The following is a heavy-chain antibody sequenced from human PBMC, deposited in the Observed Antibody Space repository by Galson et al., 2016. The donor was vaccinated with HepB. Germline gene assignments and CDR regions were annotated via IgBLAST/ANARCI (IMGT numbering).Heavy chain of an antibody. Sequence: SETLSLTCTVSGGSISGYYCSWIRQPPGKGLEWIGYTYYSGGTNYNPSLKSRVTISTDTSKNQVPLMLTSVNAAATAVYFCAAGYNWDYWGEGILVTVSS. CDR2: TYYSGGT. V-gene: IGHV4-59*03. D-gene: IGHD5-24*01. CDR3: AAGYNWDY. J-gene: IGHJ4*02. CDR1: GGSISGYY.